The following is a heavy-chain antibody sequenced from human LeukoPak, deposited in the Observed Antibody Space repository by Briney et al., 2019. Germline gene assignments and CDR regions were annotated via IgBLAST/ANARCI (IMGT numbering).Heavy chain of an antibody. CDR2: ITSSSSYI. V-gene: IGHV3-21*06. CDR1: GFTFTSYN. J-gene: IGHJ6*03. D-gene: IGHD1-26*01. Sequence: GGSLRLSCAASGFTFTSYNMNWVRQAPGKGLEWVSSITSSSSYIYYADSVKGRFTISRDNAKNSLYLQMDGLRVEDTAVYYCARDPYSGNYGAYYYYYMDVWGKGTTVTISS. CDR3: ARDPYSGNYGAYYYYYMDV.